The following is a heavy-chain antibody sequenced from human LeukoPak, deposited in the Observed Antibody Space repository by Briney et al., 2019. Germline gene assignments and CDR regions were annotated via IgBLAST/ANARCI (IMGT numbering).Heavy chain of an antibody. D-gene: IGHD5-18*01. Sequence: PSETLSLTCAVYGGSFSGYYWGWIRQPAGKGLEWIGRIYTSGSTNYNPSLKSRVTMSVDTSKNQFSLKLSSVTAADTAVYYCASGYDWFDPWGQGTLVTVSS. CDR1: GGSFSGYY. V-gene: IGHV4-59*10. CDR2: IYTSGST. CDR3: ASGYDWFDP. J-gene: IGHJ5*02.